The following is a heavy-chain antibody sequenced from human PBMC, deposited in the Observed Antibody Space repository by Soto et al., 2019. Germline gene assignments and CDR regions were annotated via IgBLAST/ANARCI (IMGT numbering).Heavy chain of an antibody. CDR1: GFAFNNYG. V-gene: IGHV3-21*01. J-gene: IGHJ4*02. CDR3: AREDSIIIPAVSDF. Sequence: GAALRLSCTVSGFAFNNYGINWVRQAPGQGLEWVSSISKSDYTYYSDSVKGRFTISRDNAKNSVSLQMNTLRVEDTAVYYCAREDSIIIPAVSDFWGQGTLVTVSS. D-gene: IGHD2-2*01. CDR2: ISKSDYT.